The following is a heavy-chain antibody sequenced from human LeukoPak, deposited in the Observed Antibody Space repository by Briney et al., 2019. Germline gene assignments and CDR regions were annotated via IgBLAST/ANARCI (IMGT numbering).Heavy chain of an antibody. D-gene: IGHD3-10*01. CDR1: GFTFSNYG. CDR3: ARASSREYYYGSGGVDNWFDP. Sequence: PGGSLRLSCAASGFTFSNYGMHWVRQAPGKGLEWVAFIRYDGSNKYYADSVKGRFTISRDNAKNSLYLQMNSLRAEDTAVYYCARASSREYYYGSGGVDNWFDPWGQGTLVTVSS. J-gene: IGHJ5*02. V-gene: IGHV3-30*02. CDR2: IRYDGSNK.